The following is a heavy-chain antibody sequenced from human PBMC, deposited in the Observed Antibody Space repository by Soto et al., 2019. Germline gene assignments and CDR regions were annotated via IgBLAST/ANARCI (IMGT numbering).Heavy chain of an antibody. Sequence: ESGPTLVNPTQTLTLTCTFSGFSLSTSGVGVGWIRQPPGKAPEWLALIYWDDDKRYSPSLKSRLTITKDTSKNQVVLTMTNMDPVDTATYYCAHTLLLWFGELMDVWGKGTTVTVSS. CDR1: GFSLSTSGVG. V-gene: IGHV2-5*02. CDR2: IYWDDDK. J-gene: IGHJ6*04. CDR3: AHTLLLWFGELMDV. D-gene: IGHD3-10*01.